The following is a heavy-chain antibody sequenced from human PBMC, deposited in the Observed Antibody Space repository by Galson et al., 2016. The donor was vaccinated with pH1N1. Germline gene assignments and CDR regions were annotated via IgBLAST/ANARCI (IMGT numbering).Heavy chain of an antibody. CDR3: ARRGIGEFLYYFDY. CDR1: GGSISRSSYY. CDR2: IYYSGST. D-gene: IGHD3-10*01. Sequence: ETLSLTCTVSGGSISRSSYYWDWIRQPPGKGLEWIGSIYYSGSTYYNPSLKSRVTISVDTSKNQFSLKLSSVTAADTAVYYCARRGIGEFLYYFDYWGQGTLVTVSS. V-gene: IGHV4-39*01. J-gene: IGHJ4*02.